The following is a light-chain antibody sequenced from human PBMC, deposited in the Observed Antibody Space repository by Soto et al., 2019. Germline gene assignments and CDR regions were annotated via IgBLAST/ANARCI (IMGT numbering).Light chain of an antibody. V-gene: IGLV2-14*01. CDR2: EVT. J-gene: IGLJ1*01. CDR1: SSDIALYNY. Sequence: QSVLTQPASVSGSPGQSITISCTGTSSDIALYNYVSWYQQHPGKAPKLVIYEVTHRPSGVSNRFSGSKSGNTASLTISGLQTDDDADYYCSSHTSSRSLVFGTGTKVTVL. CDR3: SSHTSSRSLV.